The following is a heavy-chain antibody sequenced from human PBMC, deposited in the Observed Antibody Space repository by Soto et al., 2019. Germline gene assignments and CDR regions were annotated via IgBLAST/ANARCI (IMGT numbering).Heavy chain of an antibody. J-gene: IGHJ5*02. CDR1: GFTFSNAW. CDR3: TTDRYYYDSSGYGGNWFDP. D-gene: IGHD3-22*01. Sequence: EVQLVESGGGLVKPGGSLRLSCAASGFTFSNAWMSWVRQAPGKGLEWVGRIKSKTDGGTTDYAAPVKGRFTISRDDSKNTLYLQMNSLKTEDTAVYYCTTDRYYYDSSGYGGNWFDPWGQGTLVTVSS. V-gene: IGHV3-15*01. CDR2: IKSKTDGGTT.